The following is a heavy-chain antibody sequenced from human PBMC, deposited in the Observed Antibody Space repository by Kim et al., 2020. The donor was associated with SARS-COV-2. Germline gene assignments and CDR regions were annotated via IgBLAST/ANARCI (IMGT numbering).Heavy chain of an antibody. CDR3: ARGPRELLLRSWFDP. CDR1: GYTFTSYG. D-gene: IGHD2-15*01. CDR2: ISAYNGNT. Sequence: ASVKVSCKASGYTFTSYGISWVRQAPGQGLEWMGWISAYNGNTNYAQKLQGRVTMTTDTSTSTAYMELRSLRSDDTAVYYCARGPRELLLRSWFDPWGQGTLVTVSS. V-gene: IGHV1-18*01. J-gene: IGHJ5*02.